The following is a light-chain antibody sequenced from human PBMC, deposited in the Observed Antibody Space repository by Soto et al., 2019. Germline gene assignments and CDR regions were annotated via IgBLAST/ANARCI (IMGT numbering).Light chain of an antibody. J-gene: IGKJ1*01. CDR1: QSVSSSY. V-gene: IGKV3-20*01. CDR2: GAS. CDR3: QQYSSSTPT. Sequence: EIVLTQSPGTLSLSPGERATLACRASQSVSSSYLAWYQQKPGQAPRLLIYGASSRATGIPDRFSGSGSGTEFTLTISRLEPEDFATYYCQQYSSSTPTFGQGTKVEIK.